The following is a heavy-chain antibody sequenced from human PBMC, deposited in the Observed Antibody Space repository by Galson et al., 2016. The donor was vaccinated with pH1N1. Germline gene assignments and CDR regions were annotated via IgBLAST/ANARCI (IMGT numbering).Heavy chain of an antibody. CDR2: IIPLFNTA. J-gene: IGHJ2*01. Sequence: SVKVSCKASGGTFGSYGINWVRQAPGQGLEWMGGIIPLFNTAKYAQNFQGRVTITADESTTTAYMQLSSLRSEDTAVIYCAREDYYATDLSDYYFDLWGRGTLLTVSS. CDR1: GGTFGSYG. CDR3: AREDYYATDLSDYYFDL. D-gene: IGHD3-10*01. V-gene: IGHV1-69*13.